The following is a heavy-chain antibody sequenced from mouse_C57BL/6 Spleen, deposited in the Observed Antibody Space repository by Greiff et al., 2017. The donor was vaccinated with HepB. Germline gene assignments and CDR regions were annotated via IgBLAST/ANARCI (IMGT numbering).Heavy chain of an antibody. V-gene: IGHV1-59*01. Sequence: QVQLQQPGAELVRPGTSVKLSCKASGYTFTSYWMHWVKQRPGQGLEWIGVIDPSDSYTNYNQKFKGKATLTVDTSSSTAYMQLSSLTSEDSAVYYCALYGSSLVDFDVWGTGTTVTVSS. CDR1: GYTFTSYW. CDR3: ALYGSSLVDFDV. D-gene: IGHD1-1*01. CDR2: IDPSDSYT. J-gene: IGHJ1*03.